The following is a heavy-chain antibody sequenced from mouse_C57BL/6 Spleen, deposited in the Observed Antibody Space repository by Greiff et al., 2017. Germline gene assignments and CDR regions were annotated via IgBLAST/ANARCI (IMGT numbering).Heavy chain of an antibody. D-gene: IGHD2-3*01. CDR2: IHPNSGST. J-gene: IGHJ2*01. Sequence: QVHVKQPGAELVKPGASVKLSCKASGYTFTSYWMHWVKQRPGQGLEWIGMIHPNSGSTNYNEKFKSKATLTVDKSSSTAYMQLSSLTSEDSAVYYCARGGYDGYVAYWGQGTTLTVSS. V-gene: IGHV1-64*01. CDR3: ARGGYDGYVAY. CDR1: GYTFTSYW.